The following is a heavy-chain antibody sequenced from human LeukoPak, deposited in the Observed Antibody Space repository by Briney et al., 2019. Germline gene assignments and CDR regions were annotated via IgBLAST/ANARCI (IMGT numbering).Heavy chain of an antibody. CDR2: ISTSGSTI. CDR3: ARDEVGGQDGYNHPGLDY. D-gene: IGHD5-24*01. CDR1: GFTFSVYE. V-gene: IGHV3-48*03. Sequence: AGGSLRLSCAASGFTFSVYEMNWVRQAPGKGLEWVSYISTSGSTIYSADSVKGRFTISRDNAKNSLYLQMNSLRAEDTAVYYCARDEVGGQDGYNHPGLDYWGQGTLVTVSS. J-gene: IGHJ4*02.